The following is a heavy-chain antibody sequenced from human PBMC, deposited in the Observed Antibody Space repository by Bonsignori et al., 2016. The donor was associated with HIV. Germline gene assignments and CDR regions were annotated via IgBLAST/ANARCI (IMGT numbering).Heavy chain of an antibody. CDR3: VRHLRAEQKFDY. J-gene: IGHJ4*02. CDR2: IFPSGSA. Sequence: WIRQPPGKGLEWIGSIFPSGSAIYNPSLGGRVTMSVDTSKNQFSLKMRSVTAADTAVYYCVRHLRAEQKFDYWGQGTLVTVSS. D-gene: IGHD1/OR15-1a*01. V-gene: IGHV4-38-2*01.